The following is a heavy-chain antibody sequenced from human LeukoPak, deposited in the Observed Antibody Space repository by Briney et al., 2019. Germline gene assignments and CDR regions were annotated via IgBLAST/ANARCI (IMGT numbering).Heavy chain of an antibody. J-gene: IGHJ4*02. CDR3: ARSGSGDGYFDY. CDR2: IYTSGST. CDR1: GGSISSGSYY. D-gene: IGHD3-10*01. V-gene: IGHV4-61*02. Sequence: SQTLSLTCTVSGGSISSGSYYWSWIRQPAGKGLEWIGRIYTSGSTNYNPSLKSRVTISVDTSKNQFSLQLNSVTPEDTAVYYCARSGSGDGYFDYWGQGTLVTVSS.